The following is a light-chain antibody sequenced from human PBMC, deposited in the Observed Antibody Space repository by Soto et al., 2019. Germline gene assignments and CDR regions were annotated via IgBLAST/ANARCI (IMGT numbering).Light chain of an antibody. CDR1: QSVSSN. Sequence: EIAMTQSPATLSVSPGERATLSCRASQSVSSNLAWYQQKPGQAPRLLIYGASTRATGIPARFSGSGSGTDFTLTISSLQREDFATYYCQQSYSSPPTFGQGTKVDI. J-gene: IGKJ1*01. CDR2: GAS. V-gene: IGKV3-15*01. CDR3: QQSYSSPPT.